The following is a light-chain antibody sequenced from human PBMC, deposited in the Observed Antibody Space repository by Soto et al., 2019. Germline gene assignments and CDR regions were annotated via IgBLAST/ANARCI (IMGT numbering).Light chain of an antibody. CDR2: DAS. CDR3: QQCSNWPWP. V-gene: IGKV3-11*01. CDR1: QSVSNN. J-gene: IGKJ1*01. Sequence: EIAVTQCPAALSLSPAASPPLSCRASQSVSNNLAWYHQKPGQAPRVLIYDASNRATGIPARFSGSGSGTDFTLTISSLEPEDFAVYYCQQCSNWPWPVGQGTKVDI.